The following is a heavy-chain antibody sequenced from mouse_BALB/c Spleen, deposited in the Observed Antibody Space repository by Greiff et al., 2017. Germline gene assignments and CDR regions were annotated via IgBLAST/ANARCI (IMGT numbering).Heavy chain of an antibody. J-gene: IGHJ3*01. CDR2: INPSNGGT. D-gene: IGHD1-1*01. CDR3: TSYYGSSYEFAY. Sequence: LQESGAELVKPGASVKLSCKASGYTFTSYYMYWVKQRPGQGLEWIGEINPSNGGTNFNEKFKSKATLTVDKSSSTAYMQLSSLTSEDSAVYYCTSYYGSSYEFAYWGQGTLVTVSA. V-gene: IGHV1S81*02. CDR1: GYTFTSYY.